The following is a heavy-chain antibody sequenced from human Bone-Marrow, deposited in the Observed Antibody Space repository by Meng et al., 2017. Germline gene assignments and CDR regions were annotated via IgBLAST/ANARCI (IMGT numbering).Heavy chain of an antibody. V-gene: IGHV1-18*01. CDR3: ATRGNPYLNC. CDR2: INTYNGKT. CDR1: GYTLSSDG. J-gene: IGHJ4*02. Sequence: QCQMGQAGAEVKKAGASVKVSCEASGYTLSSDGFSWVRQAPGQGLEWLGWINTYNGKTDYAQKFQGRITMTTDTFTSTAYMELRNLRSDDTAVYYCATRGNPYLNCWGQGTLVTVSS.